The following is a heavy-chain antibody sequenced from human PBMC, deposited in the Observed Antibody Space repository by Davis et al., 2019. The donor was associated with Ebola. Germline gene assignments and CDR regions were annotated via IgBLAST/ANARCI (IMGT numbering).Heavy chain of an antibody. D-gene: IGHD3-3*01. J-gene: IGHJ4*02. V-gene: IGHV4-59*12. CDR2: IYYSGST. CDR3: ARGDWDFWSGYYAH. Sequence: SETLSLTCTVSGGSISAYYWSWIRQPPGKALECIGYIYYSGSTNYNPSLKSRVTTSVDTSKNQFSMKLSSVTAADTAVYYCARGDWDFWSGYYAHWGQGTLVTVSS. CDR1: GGSISAYY.